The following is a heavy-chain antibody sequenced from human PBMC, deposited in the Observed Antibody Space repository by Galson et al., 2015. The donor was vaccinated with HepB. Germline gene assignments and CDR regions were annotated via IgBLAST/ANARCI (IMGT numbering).Heavy chain of an antibody. CDR1: GFTFSSYW. CDR2: INSDGSST. J-gene: IGHJ3*02. CDR3: AREHCSSTSCYSVAFDI. D-gene: IGHD2-2*02. Sequence: SLRLSCAASGFTFSSYWMHWVRQAPGKGLVWVSRINSDGSSTSYADSVKGRFTISRDNAKNTLYLQMNSLRAEDTAVYYCAREHCSSTSCYSVAFDIWGQGTMVTVSS. V-gene: IGHV3-74*01.